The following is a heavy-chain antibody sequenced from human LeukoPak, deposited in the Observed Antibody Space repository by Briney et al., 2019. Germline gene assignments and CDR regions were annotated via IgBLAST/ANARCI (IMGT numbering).Heavy chain of an antibody. CDR2: IYTSGST. Sequence: SQTLSLTCTVSGGSISSGSYYWSWIRQPAGKGLEWIGRIYTSGSTNYNPSLKSRVTISVDTSKNQFSLKLSSVTAADTAVYYCARGRGSWYPFDYWGQGTLVTVSS. D-gene: IGHD6-13*01. V-gene: IGHV4-61*02. J-gene: IGHJ4*02. CDR3: ARGRGSWYPFDY. CDR1: GGSISSGSYY.